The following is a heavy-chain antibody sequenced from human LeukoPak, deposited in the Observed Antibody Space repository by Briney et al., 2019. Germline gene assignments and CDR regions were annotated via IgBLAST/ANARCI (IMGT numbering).Heavy chain of an antibody. CDR1: GYSISSGYY. D-gene: IGHD2-2*01. CDR3: ARGPYCSGTSCYKYYFDY. CDR2: IYHSGST. J-gene: IGHJ4*02. Sequence: SETLSLTCTVSGYSISSGYYWGWIRQPPGKGLEWIGSIYHSGSTYYNPSLKSRVTISVDTSKNQFSLNLRSVTAADTAVYYCARGPYCSGTSCYKYYFDYWGQGTLVTVSS. V-gene: IGHV4-38-2*02.